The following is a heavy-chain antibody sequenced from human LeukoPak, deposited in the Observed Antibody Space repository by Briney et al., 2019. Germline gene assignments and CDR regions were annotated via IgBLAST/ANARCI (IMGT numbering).Heavy chain of an antibody. CDR2: MNPNSGNT. J-gene: IGHJ6*03. CDR1: GYTFTSYD. D-gene: IGHD6-19*01. V-gene: IGHV1-8*01. CDR3: ARVGSGWYYYYYMDV. Sequence: GASVKVSCKASGYTFTSYDVNWVRQATGQGLEWMGWMNPNSGNTGYAQKFQGRVTMTRNTSISTAYMELSSLRSEDTAVYYCARVGSGWYYYYYMDVWGKGTTVTVSS.